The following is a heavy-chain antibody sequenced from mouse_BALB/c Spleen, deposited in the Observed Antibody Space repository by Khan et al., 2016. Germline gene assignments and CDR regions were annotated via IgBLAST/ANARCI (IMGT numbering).Heavy chain of an antibody. J-gene: IGHJ2*01. Sequence: EVKLLESGGGLVQPGGSLKLSCAASGFDLSRYWMSWVRQALGKGPEWIGEIHPDSRTINYAPSLKGKFIISRDNVKNTLYLRRNKVSSEDPALYYCTRLYCYGCSNYRGPGTTHTVSS. CDR1: GFDLSRYW. CDR3: TRLYCYGCSNY. D-gene: IGHD1-1*01. V-gene: IGHV4-1*02. CDR2: IHPDSRTI.